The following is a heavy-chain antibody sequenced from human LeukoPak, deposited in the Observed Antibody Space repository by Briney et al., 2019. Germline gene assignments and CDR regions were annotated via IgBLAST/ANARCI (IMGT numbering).Heavy chain of an antibody. J-gene: IGHJ3*02. CDR3: AREDSEDAFDI. CDR1: GGSISSYY. Sequence: SETLSLTCTVSGGSISSYYWSWIRQPPGKGLEWIGYIYYSGSTNYNPSLKSRVTISVDTSKNQFSLKLSSVPAADTAVYYCAREDSEDAFDIWGQGTMVTVSS. CDR2: IYYSGST. V-gene: IGHV4-59*01.